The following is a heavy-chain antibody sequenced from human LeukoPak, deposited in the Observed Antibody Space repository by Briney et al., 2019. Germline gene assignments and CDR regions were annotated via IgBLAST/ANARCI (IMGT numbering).Heavy chain of an antibody. D-gene: IGHD4-17*01. Sequence: PGGSLRLSCAASGFTFSSYWVHWVRQAPGKGLVWVSRINSDGISTSYADSVKGRFTISRDNAKNTLYLQMNSLRADDTAVYYCAKGGATVIDYWGQGTLVTVSS. J-gene: IGHJ4*02. CDR1: GFTFSSYW. CDR2: INSDGIST. V-gene: IGHV3-74*01. CDR3: AKGGATVIDY.